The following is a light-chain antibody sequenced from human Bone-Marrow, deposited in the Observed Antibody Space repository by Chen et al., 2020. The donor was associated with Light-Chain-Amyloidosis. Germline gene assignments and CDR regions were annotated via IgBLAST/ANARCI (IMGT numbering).Light chain of an antibody. CDR1: NIGSTS. V-gene: IGLV3-21*02. Sequence: SYVLTQPSSVSVAPGQTATLACGGNNIGSTSVHWYQQTPGQAPLLVVYDDSDPPSGIPERLSGTNSGNTAAPTISRVEAGDEADDYWQVWDRSSDRPVFGGGTKLTVL. CDR2: DDS. CDR3: QVWDRSSDRPV. J-gene: IGLJ3*02.